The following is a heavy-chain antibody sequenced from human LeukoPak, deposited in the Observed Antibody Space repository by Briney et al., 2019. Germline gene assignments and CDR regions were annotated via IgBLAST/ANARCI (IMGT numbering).Heavy chain of an antibody. D-gene: IGHD6-13*01. CDR2: IKQDGSEK. CDR1: GFTFTTYW. V-gene: IGHV3-7*01. Sequence: PGGSLRLSCATSGFTFTTYWMSWVRQAPGKGLEWVANIKQDGSEKYYVDSVKGRFTISRDNAKNSLYLQMNSLRAEDTAVYYCASPAYSSSWYGDDYWGQGTLVTVSS. J-gene: IGHJ4*02. CDR3: ASPAYSSSWYGDDY.